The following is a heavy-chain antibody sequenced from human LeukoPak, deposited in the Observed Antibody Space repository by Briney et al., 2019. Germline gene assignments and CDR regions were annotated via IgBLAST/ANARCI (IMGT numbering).Heavy chain of an antibody. V-gene: IGHV3-64*02. CDR3: AKGAWAADGPMGNNFAS. D-gene: IGHD6-13*01. J-gene: IGHJ4*02. CDR2: ITGNGGRT. CDR1: GFAFSNYL. Sequence: GGSLRLSCAASGFAFSNYLMHWVRQAPGKGLEYVSAITGNGGRTYYADSVQGRFTISRDNAKSTLYLQMGSLRPEDTAVYFCAKGAWAADGPMGNNFASWGQGSLVTVSS.